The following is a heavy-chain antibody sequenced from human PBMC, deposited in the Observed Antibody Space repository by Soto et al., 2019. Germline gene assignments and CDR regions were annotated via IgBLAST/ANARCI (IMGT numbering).Heavy chain of an antibody. D-gene: IGHD6-19*01. V-gene: IGHV3-23*01. CDR3: ARDVTSHGPRGYSSAWYGWFDP. J-gene: IGHJ5*02. CDR2: ASARNTNT. CDR1: GFTFSSHV. Sequence: EVQLLESGGGLVQPGGSLRLSCAASGFTFSSHVMSWVRQAPGKGLEWVSAASARNTNTYYADSVRGRFTISRDNSKSTGYLQLDSLGVEDPAVYHGARDVTSHGPRGYSSAWYGWFDPWGQGTLVVVSS.